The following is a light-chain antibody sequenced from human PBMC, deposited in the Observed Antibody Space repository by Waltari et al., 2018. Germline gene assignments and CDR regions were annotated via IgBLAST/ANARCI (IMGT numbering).Light chain of an antibody. CDR2: KAS. CDR1: QSISSW. CDR3: QQYGSLWT. Sequence: DIQMTQSPSTLSASVGDRVTITCRASQSISSWLAWYQQKPGKAPRLLIYKASILESGVPSRCSGSGSGTGFTLTISSLQPDDSATYYCQQYGSLWTFGQGTKVEIK. V-gene: IGKV1-5*03. J-gene: IGKJ1*01.